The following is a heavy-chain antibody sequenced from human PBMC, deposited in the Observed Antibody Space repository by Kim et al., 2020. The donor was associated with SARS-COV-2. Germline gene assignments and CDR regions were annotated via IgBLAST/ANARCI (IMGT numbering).Heavy chain of an antibody. Sequence: GGSLRLSCAASGFTFSSYAMHWVRQAPGKGLEWVAVISYDGSNKYYADSVKGRFTISRDNSKNTLYLQMNSLRAEDTAVYYCARRLLGKMATPGHFDYWGQGTLVTVSS. J-gene: IGHJ4*02. D-gene: IGHD3-22*01. V-gene: IGHV3-30*04. CDR2: ISYDGSNK. CDR1: GFTFSSYA. CDR3: ARRLLGKMATPGHFDY.